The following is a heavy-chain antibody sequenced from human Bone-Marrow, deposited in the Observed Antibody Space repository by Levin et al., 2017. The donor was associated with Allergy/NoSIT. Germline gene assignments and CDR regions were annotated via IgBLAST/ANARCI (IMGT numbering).Heavy chain of an antibody. Sequence: NTSETLSLTCAVYGGSFSGYYWSWIRQPPGKGLEWIGEINHSGSTNYNPSLKSRVTISVDTSKNQFSLKLSSVTAADTAVYYCARVFGIVVVVAATYAFDIWGQGTMVTVSS. D-gene: IGHD2-15*01. CDR2: INHSGST. J-gene: IGHJ3*02. CDR1: GGSFSGYY. CDR3: ARVFGIVVVVAATYAFDI. V-gene: IGHV4-34*01.